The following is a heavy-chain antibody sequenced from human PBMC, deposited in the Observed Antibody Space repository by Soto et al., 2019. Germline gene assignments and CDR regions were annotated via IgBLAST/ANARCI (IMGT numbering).Heavy chain of an antibody. Sequence: KPSETLSLTCAVYGGSFSGYYWSWIRQPPGKGLEWIGYIYYSGSTDYNPSLKGRVTVSLDTSKNQFSLQLSSVTAADTAVYYCARGLAPHTWGHGTLVTVSS. J-gene: IGHJ5*01. D-gene: IGHD6-19*01. CDR3: ARGLAPHT. V-gene: IGHV4-59*01. CDR2: IYYSGST. CDR1: GGSFSGYY.